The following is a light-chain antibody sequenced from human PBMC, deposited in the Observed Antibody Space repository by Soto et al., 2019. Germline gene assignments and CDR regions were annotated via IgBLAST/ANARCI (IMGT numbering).Light chain of an antibody. CDR1: SSDVGAYNY. V-gene: IGLV2-8*01. Sequence: QSALTQPPSASGSPGQSVTISCTGTSSDVGAYNYVSWYQQYPGKAPKLMIYEVNKRPSGVPDRFSGSKSGKTASLTVSGLRRVEEDDYNCTSYAGSNIGVFGEGPK. CDR2: EVN. J-gene: IGLJ3*02. CDR3: TSYAGSNIGV.